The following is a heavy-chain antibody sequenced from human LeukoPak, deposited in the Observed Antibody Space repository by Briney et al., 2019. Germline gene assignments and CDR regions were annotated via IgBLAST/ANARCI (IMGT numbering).Heavy chain of an antibody. Sequence: PLTSVKVSCKASGYTFTSYDINWVRQATGQGLEWMGWMNPNSGNTGYAQKFQGRVTMTRNTSISTAYMELSSLRSEDTAVYYCARGFTDFWSGSLRTFDYWGQGTLVTVSS. V-gene: IGHV1-8*01. CDR2: MNPNSGNT. CDR3: ARGFTDFWSGSLRTFDY. J-gene: IGHJ4*02. CDR1: GYTFTSYD. D-gene: IGHD3-3*01.